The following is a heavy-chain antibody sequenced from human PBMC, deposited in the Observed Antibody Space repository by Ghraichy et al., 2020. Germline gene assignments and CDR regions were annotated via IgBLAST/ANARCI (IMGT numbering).Heavy chain of an antibody. J-gene: IGHJ6*02. V-gene: IGHV3-23*01. CDR3: ARIRGASNYNALDV. CDR2: LNGGTT. D-gene: IGHD2-8*01. Sequence: GGSLRLSCAASGFSLLSYAMSWVRQAPGKGLEWVSGLNGGTTYYTDSVNVRFTISRDNSKNTVYLKMNSLRAEHTAVYYCARIRGASNYNALDVWGQGPTVTVSS. CDR1: GFSLLSYA.